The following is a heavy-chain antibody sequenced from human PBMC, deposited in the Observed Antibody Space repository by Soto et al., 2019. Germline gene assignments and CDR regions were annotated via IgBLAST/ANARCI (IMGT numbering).Heavy chain of an antibody. CDR3: VRDTMRASAAASLDY. Sequence: PGGSLRLSCAASGFTFSTYEFNWVRQAPGRGLEWISYISVSGNIIKYAESVKGRFTISRDNAENSLHLHMSNLRVDDTALYFCVRDTMRASAAASLDYWGRGTQVTVSS. D-gene: IGHD2-2*01. CDR2: ISVSGNII. CDR1: GFTFSTYE. J-gene: IGHJ4*02. V-gene: IGHV3-48*03.